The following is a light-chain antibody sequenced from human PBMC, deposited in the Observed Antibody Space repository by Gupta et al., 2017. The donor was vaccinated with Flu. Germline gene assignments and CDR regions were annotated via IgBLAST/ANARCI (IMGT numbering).Light chain of an antibody. CDR1: GSDVGYYNR. CDR2: EVS. Sequence: QSALTQPPSVSGSPGQSVTISFTGTGSDVGYYNRVSWYQQLPGTVPKLIIYEVSNRPSGVPDRFSGSKSGNTASLTISGLQGDDEADYYCSSYTSIYTFVFGTGTKVTVL. CDR3: SSYTSIYTFV. V-gene: IGLV2-18*02. J-gene: IGLJ1*01.